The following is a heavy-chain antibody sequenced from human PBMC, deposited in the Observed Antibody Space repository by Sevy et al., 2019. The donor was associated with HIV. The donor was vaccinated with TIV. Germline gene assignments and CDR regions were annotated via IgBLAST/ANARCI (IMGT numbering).Heavy chain of an antibody. J-gene: IGHJ4*02. CDR2: ISGSHGTP. V-gene: IGHV3-23*01. CDR1: GFTFTSYA. D-gene: IGHD2-2*01. CDR3: AKSEWGNIGFCTRSSCYPFDY. Sequence: GGSLRLSCAASGFTFTSYAMSWVRRAPGKGLEWVSSISGSHGTPYYADSVKGRFTISRDNSKNTLYLQTSSLRAEDTAVYYCAKSEWGNIGFCTRSSCYPFDYWGQGTLVTVSS.